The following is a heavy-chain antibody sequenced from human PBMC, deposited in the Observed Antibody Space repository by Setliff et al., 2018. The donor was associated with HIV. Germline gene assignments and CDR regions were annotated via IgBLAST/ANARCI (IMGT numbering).Heavy chain of an antibody. CDR3: ARVITMVWTTFDP. Sequence: SETLSLTCTVSGGSLSSYYWSWIRQPAGKGLEWIGRIYSSGSTNYNPSLKSRVTISLDKSKNHFSLELRSVTAADTAVYYCARVITMVWTTFDPWGQGTLVTVSS. CDR1: GGSLSSYY. CDR2: IYSSGST. V-gene: IGHV4-4*07. D-gene: IGHD3-10*01. J-gene: IGHJ5*02.